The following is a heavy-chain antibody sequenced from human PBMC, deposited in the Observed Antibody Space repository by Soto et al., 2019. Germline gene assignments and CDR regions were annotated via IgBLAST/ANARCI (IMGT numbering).Heavy chain of an antibody. CDR2: ISGSGANT. Sequence: GGSLRLSCAASGFTFTSYAMTWVRQAPGKGLEWVSTISGSGANTYYADSVKGRFTISRDNSKNTLYLQMNSLRAEDTVVYYCAKASSQGCGGDCRFHYWGPGTLLTVYS. CDR1: GFTFTSYA. J-gene: IGHJ4*02. V-gene: IGHV3-23*01. D-gene: IGHD2-21*02. CDR3: AKASSQGCGGDCRFHY.